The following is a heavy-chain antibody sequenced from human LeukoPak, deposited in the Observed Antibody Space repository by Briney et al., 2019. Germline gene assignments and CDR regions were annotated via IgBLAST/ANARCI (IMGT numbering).Heavy chain of an antibody. V-gene: IGHV4-34*01. CDR3: ARGHSPVTTKVSYFQH. CDR2: INHSGST. Sequence: PSETLPVTRAVYGGSFSGYYWSWIRQPPGKGLEWIGEINHSGSTNYNPSLKSRLTILVDTSKNQFSLKLSSVTAADTAVYYCARGHSPVTTKVSYFQHRGPGNLCSVSS. CDR1: GGSFSGYY. J-gene: IGHJ1*01. D-gene: IGHD4-17*01.